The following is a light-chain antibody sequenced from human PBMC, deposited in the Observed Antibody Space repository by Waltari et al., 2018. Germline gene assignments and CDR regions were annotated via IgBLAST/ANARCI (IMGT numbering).Light chain of an antibody. J-gene: IGLJ1*01. CDR2: SND. CDR3: ASWDDSLNGHV. CDR1: SSNIGSNT. V-gene: IGLV1-44*01. Sequence: QSVLTQPPSASGTPGQRVTISCSGSSSNIGSNTVNWYQQLPGTAPKLLIYSNDLRPSGVAVRFSGSKSGTSASLAISGLQSEDEAYYYCASWDDSLNGHVFGTGTKVTVL.